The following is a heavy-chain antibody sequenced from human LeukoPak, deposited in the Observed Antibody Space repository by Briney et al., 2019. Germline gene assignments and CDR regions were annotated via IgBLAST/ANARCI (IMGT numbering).Heavy chain of an antibody. J-gene: IGHJ4*02. CDR3: AIRDGYNDYYFDF. Sequence: GGSLRLSCAASGFTFSSYGMSWVRQDPGKGMEWDSAIIGSGGSTSYAASVKGRFTISSDNSKNTLYLQMNSRRADETAVYYCAIRDGYNDYYFDFCVQGTLFTVSS. D-gene: IGHD5-24*01. CDR1: GFTFSSYG. V-gene: IGHV3-23*01. CDR2: IIGSGGST.